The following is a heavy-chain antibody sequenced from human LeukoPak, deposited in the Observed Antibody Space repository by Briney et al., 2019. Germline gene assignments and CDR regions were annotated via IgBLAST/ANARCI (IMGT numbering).Heavy chain of an antibody. CDR1: GFTFSSYD. D-gene: IGHD3-10*01. CDR3: ARGRGYYMDV. Sequence: GGSLRLSCAASGFTFSSYDIHWVRQATGKSLEWVSVIGTAGATYYPGSVKGRFTISRENAKNSVYLQMNSLRAGDTAVYYCARGRGYYMDVWGKGTTVTISS. V-gene: IGHV3-13*01. CDR2: IGTAGAT. J-gene: IGHJ6*03.